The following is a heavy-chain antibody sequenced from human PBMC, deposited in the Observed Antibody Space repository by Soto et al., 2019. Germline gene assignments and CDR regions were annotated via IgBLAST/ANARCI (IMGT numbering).Heavy chain of an antibody. CDR3: ASRVGLNYYYYGMDV. D-gene: IGHD1-26*01. V-gene: IGHV1-69*13. CDR2: IIPIFGTA. Sequence: ASVKVSCKASGGTFSSYAISWVRQAPGQGLEWMGGIIPIFGTANYAQKFQGRVTITADESTSTAYMELSSLRSEDTAVYYCASRVGLNYYYYGMDVWGQGTTVTVSS. CDR1: GGTFSSYA. J-gene: IGHJ6*02.